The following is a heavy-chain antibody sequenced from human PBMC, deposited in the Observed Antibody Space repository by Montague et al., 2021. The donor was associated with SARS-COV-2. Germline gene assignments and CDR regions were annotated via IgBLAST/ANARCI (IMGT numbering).Heavy chain of an antibody. CDR2: IYYSGST. D-gene: IGHD6-13*01. CDR3: ARVGRQQLVRLSGMDV. Sequence: SETLSLTCTVSGGSISSSSYYWGRIRQPPGKGLEWIGSIYYSGSTYYNPSLKSRVTISVDTSKNQFSLKLSSVTAADTAVYYCARVGRQQLVRLSGMDVWGQGTTVTVPS. J-gene: IGHJ6*02. CDR1: GGSISSSSYY. V-gene: IGHV4-39*07.